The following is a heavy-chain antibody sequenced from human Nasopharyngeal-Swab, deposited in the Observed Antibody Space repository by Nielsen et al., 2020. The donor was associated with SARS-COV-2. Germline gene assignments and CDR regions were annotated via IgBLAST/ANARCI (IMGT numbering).Heavy chain of an antibody. CDR3: ARLGYCSSTSCPGPFDI. J-gene: IGHJ3*02. Sequence: SETLSLTCTVSGGSISSSGYYWGWIRQPPGKGLEWIGSIYYSGSTYYNPSLKSRVTISVDTSKNQFSLKLSSVTAADTAVYYCARLGYCSSTSCPGPFDIWGQGTMVTVSS. D-gene: IGHD2-2*01. CDR1: GGSISSSGYY. V-gene: IGHV4-39*01. CDR2: IYYSGST.